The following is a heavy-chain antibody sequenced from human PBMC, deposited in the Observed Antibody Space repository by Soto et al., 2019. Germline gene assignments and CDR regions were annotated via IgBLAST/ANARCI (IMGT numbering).Heavy chain of an antibody. CDR3: TRENMENSDGLYDDFDI. CDR1: GYTFTDYY. J-gene: IGHJ3*02. D-gene: IGHD5-18*01. Sequence: GASVKVSCKTSGYTFTDYYTHWVRQAPGQGLEWMGWMIPNSGGAYFAQKFQGRVTLTTDTSIGTAYIEVNSLTSDDTAVYFCTRENMENSDGLYDDFDIWGQGTMVTVSS. V-gene: IGHV1-2*02. CDR2: MIPNSGGA.